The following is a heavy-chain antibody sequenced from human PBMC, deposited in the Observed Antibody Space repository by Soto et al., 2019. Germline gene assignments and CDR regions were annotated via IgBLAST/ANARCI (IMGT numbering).Heavy chain of an antibody. CDR1: GGTYGTYS. CDR3: AREEYYTNYESSRFDP. CDR2: IIPRLNIA. Sequence: GASVKVSCKASGGTYGTYSISWVRQAPGQGLEWVGRIIPRLNIANYAQLFEGRVTFTADKSATTAYMELSSLRSEDTALYYCAREEYYTNYESSRFDPWGQGTLVTVSS. D-gene: IGHD4-4*01. V-gene: IGHV1-69*04. J-gene: IGHJ5*02.